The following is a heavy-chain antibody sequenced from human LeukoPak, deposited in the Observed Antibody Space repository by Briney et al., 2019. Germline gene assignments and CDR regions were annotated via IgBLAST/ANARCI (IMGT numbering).Heavy chain of an antibody. CDR3: ARVQSSSWFYYDY. CDR2: MHPGDSDT. J-gene: IGHJ4*02. D-gene: IGHD6-13*01. Sequence: GESLKISCKASGYSFTNYWIGWVRQMPGKGLEWMGIMHPGDSDTRYNPSFQGQVTISADKSISTAYLQWGSLRASDTAMYYCARVQSSSWFYYDYWGQGTLVTVSS. CDR1: GYSFTNYW. V-gene: IGHV5-51*01.